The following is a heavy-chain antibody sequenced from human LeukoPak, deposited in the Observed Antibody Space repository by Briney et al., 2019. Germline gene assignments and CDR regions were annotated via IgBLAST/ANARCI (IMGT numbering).Heavy chain of an antibody. CDR3: ARLPYSSSWYPFYYYYCGMDV. D-gene: IGHD6-13*01. Sequence: GESLKISCKGSGYSFTSYWIGWVRQMPGKGLEWMGIIYPGDSDTRYSPSFQGQVTISADKSISTAYLQWSSLKASDTAMYYCARLPYSSSWYPFYYYYCGMDVWGQGTTVTVSS. CDR1: GYSFTSYW. J-gene: IGHJ6*02. CDR2: IYPGDSDT. V-gene: IGHV5-51*01.